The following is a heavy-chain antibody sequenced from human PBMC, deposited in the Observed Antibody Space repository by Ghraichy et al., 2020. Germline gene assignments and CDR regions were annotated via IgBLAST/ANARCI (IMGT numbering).Heavy chain of an antibody. Sequence: ASVKVSCKASGDTFTSYDINWVRQDTGQGLEWMGWMNPNSGNTGYAQKFQGRVTMTRNPSISTAYMELSSLRSEDTAVYYCARGGVSSGWPNDAFDIWGQGTMVTVSS. CDR3: ARGGVSSGWPNDAFDI. D-gene: IGHD6-19*01. CDR1: GDTFTSYD. J-gene: IGHJ3*02. CDR2: MNPNSGNT. V-gene: IGHV1-8*01.